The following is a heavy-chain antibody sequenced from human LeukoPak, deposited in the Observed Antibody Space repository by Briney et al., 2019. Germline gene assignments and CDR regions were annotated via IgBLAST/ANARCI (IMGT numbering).Heavy chain of an antibody. CDR3: ARGGTCYYGSGSPRVDV. CDR2: INHSGST. CDR1: GGSFSGYY. D-gene: IGHD3-10*01. V-gene: IGHV4-34*01. J-gene: IGHJ6*04. Sequence: SETLSLTCAVYGGSFSGYYWSWIRQPPGKGLEWIGEINHSGSTNYNPSLKSRVTISVDTSKNQFSLKLSSVTAADTAVYYCARGGTCYYGSGSPRVDVWGKGTTVTVSS.